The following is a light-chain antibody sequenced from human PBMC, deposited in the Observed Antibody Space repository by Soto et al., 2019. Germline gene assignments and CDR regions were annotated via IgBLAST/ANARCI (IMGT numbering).Light chain of an antibody. CDR2: GAS. J-gene: IGKJ5*01. CDR3: QEASKIPIT. Sequence: DIQMTQSPSTLSASVGDRVTITCRASQSISSWLAWYQQKPGKAPKLLIYGASTLQSGVPSRFSGSGSGTDFTLTISSVQPEDFATYYCQEASKIPITFGQGTDWRL. V-gene: IGKV1-12*01. CDR1: QSISSW.